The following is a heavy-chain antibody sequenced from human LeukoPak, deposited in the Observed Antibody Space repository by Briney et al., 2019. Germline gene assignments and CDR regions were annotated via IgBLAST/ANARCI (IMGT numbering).Heavy chain of an antibody. J-gene: IGHJ4*02. V-gene: IGHV4-4*07. CDR1: GGSISSYY. CDR2: IYTSGST. Sequence: SETLSLTCTVSGGSISSYYWSWIRQPAGKGLEWIGRIYTSGSTLYNPSLESRVTVSVDTSKNQFSLRLNSVTAADTATYYCARAYIVGSIRYYFDSWGQGSLVTVSS. D-gene: IGHD5-12*01. CDR3: ARAYIVGSIRYYFDS.